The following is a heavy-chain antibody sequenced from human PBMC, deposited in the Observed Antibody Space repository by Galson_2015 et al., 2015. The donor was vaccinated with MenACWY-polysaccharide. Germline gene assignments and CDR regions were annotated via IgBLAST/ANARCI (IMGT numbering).Heavy chain of an antibody. V-gene: IGHV3-30*03. CDR2: IQYDGSEE. Sequence: SLRLSCAASGFNFRGNGMHWVRQAPGKGLGWVTFIQYDGSEEYYADSVKGRFIISRDNTKKMVYLQMDSLRVEDTAVYYRAREASRLRIHAFDVWGQGTLVTVSP. D-gene: IGHD1-14*01. CDR1: GFNFRGNG. CDR3: AREASRLRIHAFDV. J-gene: IGHJ3*01.